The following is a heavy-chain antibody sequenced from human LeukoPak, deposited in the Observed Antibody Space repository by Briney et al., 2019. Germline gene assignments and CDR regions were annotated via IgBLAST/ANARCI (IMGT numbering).Heavy chain of an antibody. Sequence: PGGSLRLSCAASGFIFNNEWMDWVRQAPGKGLEWVANIRADGTEKYYVDSVKGRFTISRDNAKNSLYLQLNSPRVEDTAVYYCSRRLDYWGQGTLVTVSS. CDR2: IRADGTEK. J-gene: IGHJ4*02. CDR1: GFIFNNEW. CDR3: SRRLDY. V-gene: IGHV3-7*03.